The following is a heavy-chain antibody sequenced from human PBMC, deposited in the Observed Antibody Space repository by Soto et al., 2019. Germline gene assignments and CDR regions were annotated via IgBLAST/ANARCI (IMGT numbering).Heavy chain of an antibody. D-gene: IGHD3-16*01. CDR1: GGSISSYY. CDR3: ARFYVHCQFDY. Sequence: SETLSLTCTVSGGSISSYYWSWIRQPPGKGLEWIGYIYYSGSTNYNPSLKSRVTISVDTSKNQFSLKLSSVTAADTAVYYCARFYVHCQFDYWGQGSLVTVSS. J-gene: IGHJ4*02. CDR2: IYYSGST. V-gene: IGHV4-59*01.